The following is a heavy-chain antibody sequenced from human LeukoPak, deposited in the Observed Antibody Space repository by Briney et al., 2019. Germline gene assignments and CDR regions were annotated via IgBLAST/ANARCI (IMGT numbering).Heavy chain of an antibody. V-gene: IGHV1-46*01. CDR1: GYTFTSHY. D-gene: IGHD1-14*01. CDR2: INPNGGST. Sequence: ASVKVSCKASGYTFTSHYIHWVRQAPGQGLEWMGIINPNGGSTGYAQKFQGRVTLTRDTSTSTVYIELSSLRSEDTAVYYCVRGTGTSFGYFDYWGQGTLVTVSS. J-gene: IGHJ4*02. CDR3: VRGTGTSFGYFDY.